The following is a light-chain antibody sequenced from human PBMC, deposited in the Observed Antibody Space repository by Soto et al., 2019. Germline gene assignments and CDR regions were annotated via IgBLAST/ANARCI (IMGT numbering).Light chain of an antibody. Sequence: EIVLTQSPATLSLSPGERATLCCRASQSVSSYLAWYQQKPGQAPRLLIYDASNRATGIPARFSGSGSGTDFTLTITSLAPEDSAVYYCQQRYNWPPITFGQGTRLEIK. J-gene: IGKJ5*01. CDR3: QQRYNWPPIT. V-gene: IGKV3-11*01. CDR1: QSVSSY. CDR2: DAS.